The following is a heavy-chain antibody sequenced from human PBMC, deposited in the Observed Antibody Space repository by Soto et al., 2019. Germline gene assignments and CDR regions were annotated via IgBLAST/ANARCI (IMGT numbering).Heavy chain of an antibody. J-gene: IGHJ6*02. V-gene: IGHV3-9*01. Sequence: EVPLVESGGGLVQPGRSLRLSCAASGFTFDDYAMHWVRQAPGKGLEWVSGISWNSGSIGYADSVKGRFTISRDNAKNSLYLPMNSLRAEDTALYYCAKDAITMVRGVISYYGMDVWGQGTTVTVSS. CDR3: AKDAITMVRGVISYYGMDV. D-gene: IGHD3-10*01. CDR2: ISWNSGSI. CDR1: GFTFDDYA.